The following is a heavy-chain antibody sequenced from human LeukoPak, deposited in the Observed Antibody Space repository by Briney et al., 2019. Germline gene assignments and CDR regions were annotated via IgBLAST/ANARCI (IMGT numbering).Heavy chain of an antibody. Sequence: PGGSLRLSCAASGFTFSSYSMNWVRQAPGKGLEWVSSISSSSSYIYYADSVKGRFTISRDNAKNSLYLQMNSLRAEDTAVYYCARSRDYYYGSGSFAPHDYWGQGTLVTVSS. CDR2: ISSSSSYI. D-gene: IGHD3-10*01. CDR3: ARSRDYYYGSGSFAPHDY. J-gene: IGHJ4*02. CDR1: GFTFSSYS. V-gene: IGHV3-21*01.